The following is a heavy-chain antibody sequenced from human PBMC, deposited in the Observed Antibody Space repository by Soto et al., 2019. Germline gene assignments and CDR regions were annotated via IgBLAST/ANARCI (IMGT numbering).Heavy chain of an antibody. J-gene: IGHJ4*02. CDR3: ARHGYNYGGGYFDY. Sequence: GGSLRLSCSASALTVSNNYMSWVRQAPGKGLEWVSVIYSGGSTYYADSVKGRFTISRDNSKNTLYLQMNSLRAEDTAVYYCARHGYNYGGGYFDYWGQGTLVTVSS. D-gene: IGHD5-18*01. V-gene: IGHV3-66*04. CDR1: ALTVSNNY. CDR2: IYSGGST.